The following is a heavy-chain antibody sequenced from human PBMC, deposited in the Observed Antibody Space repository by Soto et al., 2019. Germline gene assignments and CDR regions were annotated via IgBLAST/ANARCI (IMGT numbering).Heavy chain of an antibody. J-gene: IGHJ6*02. D-gene: IGHD2-2*01. CDR2: VIPIFGTP. CDR3: ARVGSCLSSSCLYYGMDV. V-gene: IGHV1-69*01. Sequence: VQLVRSGAEVRKPGSPVKVSCKASGGDFKNFIIAWVRQAPGHGLEWMTGVIPIFGTPNFVQKFQDRVTITADEATSTTYMELRSLRSEDTAVYYCARVGSCLSSSCLYYGMDVWGQGTTVIVSS. CDR1: GGDFKNFI.